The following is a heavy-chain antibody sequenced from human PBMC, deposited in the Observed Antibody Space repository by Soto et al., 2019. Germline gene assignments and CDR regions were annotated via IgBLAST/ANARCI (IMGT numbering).Heavy chain of an antibody. CDR2: ISGNGGTT. CDR3: AKGKSHTLFGVDTLFDY. Sequence: PGGSLRLSCAASGFTFNSYAMSWVRQAPGKGLEWVSLISGNGGTTNYADSVKGRFTISRDNSKKKLYLQMDGLRAEDTAVYYCAKGKSHTLFGVDTLFDYWGQGTLVTVSS. V-gene: IGHV3-23*01. CDR1: GFTFNSYA. D-gene: IGHD3-3*01. J-gene: IGHJ4*02.